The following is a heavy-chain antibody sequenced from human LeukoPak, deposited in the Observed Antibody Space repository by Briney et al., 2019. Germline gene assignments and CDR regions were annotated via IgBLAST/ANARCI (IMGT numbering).Heavy chain of an antibody. V-gene: IGHV1-69*13. J-gene: IGHJ6*02. Sequence: SVNVSCKASGGTFSSYAISWVRQAPGQGLEWMGGIIPIFGTANYAQKFQGRVTITADESTSTAYMELSSLRSEDTAVYYCARDCSSTSCYSGMDVWGQGTTVTVSS. CDR3: ARDCSSTSCYSGMDV. CDR1: GGTFSSYA. D-gene: IGHD2-2*01. CDR2: IIPIFGTA.